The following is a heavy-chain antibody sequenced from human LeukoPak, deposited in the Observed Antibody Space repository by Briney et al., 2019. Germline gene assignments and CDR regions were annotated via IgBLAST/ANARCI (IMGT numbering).Heavy chain of an antibody. CDR3: ARTRITLIVGLASRFDY. CDR1: GFTFSSYW. V-gene: IGHV3-7*01. D-gene: IGHD3-22*01. J-gene: IGHJ4*02. Sequence: GGSLRLSCAASGFTFSSYWMSWVRQAPGKGLEWVANIKQDGSEKYFVDSVKGRFTISRDNAKNSLYLQMNSLRAEDTAVYYCARTRITLIVGLASRFDYWGQGTLVTVSS. CDR2: IKQDGSEK.